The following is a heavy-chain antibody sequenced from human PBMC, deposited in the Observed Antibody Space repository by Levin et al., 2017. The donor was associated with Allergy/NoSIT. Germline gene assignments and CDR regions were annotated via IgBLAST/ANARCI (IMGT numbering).Heavy chain of an antibody. D-gene: IGHD4-17*01. CDR1: GGSVNSGSDY. Sequence: LRLSCTVFGGSVNSGSDYWTWIRQPPGKGLEWIGHFYYSGRTDYNPSLKSRVTISVDTSKNHFSLRLNSMTAADTAVYYCATSLFGDPGLLKYAYWGQGILVIVSS. CDR3: ATSLFGDPGLLKYAY. J-gene: IGHJ4*02. CDR2: FYYSGRT. V-gene: IGHV4-61*03.